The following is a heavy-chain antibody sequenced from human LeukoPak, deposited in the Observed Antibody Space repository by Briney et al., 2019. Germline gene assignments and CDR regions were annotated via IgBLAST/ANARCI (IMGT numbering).Heavy chain of an antibody. J-gene: IGHJ3*02. CDR2: ISSSSSYI. CDR1: GLTFSSYS. CDR3: ARSHPDAFDI. Sequence: GGSLRLSCAASGLTFSSYSMNWVRQAPGKGLEWVSSISSSSSYIYYADSVKGRFTISRDNAKNSLYLQMNSLRAEDTAVYYCARSHPDAFDIWGQGTMVTVSS. V-gene: IGHV3-21*01.